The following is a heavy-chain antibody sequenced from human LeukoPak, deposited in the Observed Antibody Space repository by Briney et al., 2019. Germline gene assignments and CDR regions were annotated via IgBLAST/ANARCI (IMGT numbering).Heavy chain of an antibody. D-gene: IGHD6-13*01. Sequence: SETLSLTCTVSGGSISSSSFWGWICRPPGKGLEWIGHIFYSGSTYYNPSLKSRVTLSVDTSDNQFSLRLTSVSAADTAIYYCARRGITYSTSYFDSWGQGILVTVSP. CDR3: ARRGITYSTSYFDS. J-gene: IGHJ4*02. CDR2: IFYSGST. CDR1: GGSISSSSF. V-gene: IGHV4-39*01.